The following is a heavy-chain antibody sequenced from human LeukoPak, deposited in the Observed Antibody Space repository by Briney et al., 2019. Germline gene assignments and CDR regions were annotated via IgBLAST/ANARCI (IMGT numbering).Heavy chain of an antibody. CDR2: INPSGGST. CDR1: GYTFTSYG. V-gene: IGHV1-46*01. Sequence: ASVKVSCKASGYTFTSYGISWVRQAPGQGLEWMGIINPSGGSTSYAQKFQGRVTMTRDTSTSTVYMELSSLRSEDTAVYYCARVSLQEGYYYDSSFDYWGQGTLVTVSS. D-gene: IGHD3-22*01. CDR3: ARVSLQEGYYYDSSFDY. J-gene: IGHJ4*02.